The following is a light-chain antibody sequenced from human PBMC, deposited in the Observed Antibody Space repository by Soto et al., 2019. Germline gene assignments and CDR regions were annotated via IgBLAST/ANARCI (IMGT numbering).Light chain of an antibody. CDR1: QSINRY. J-gene: IGKJ1*01. Sequence: DIQMTQSPSSLSASVGDRVTIICRASQSINRYINWYQQSPGKAPKLLISIASSLQSGVPSRFSGSGSGTDFTLTISSLQPEDFATYYCQQTYVTPRAFGQGTKVDIK. CDR2: IAS. V-gene: IGKV1-39*01. CDR3: QQTYVTPRA.